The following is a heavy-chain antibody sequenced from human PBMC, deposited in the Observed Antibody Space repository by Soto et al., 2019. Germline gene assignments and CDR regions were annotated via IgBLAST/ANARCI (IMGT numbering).Heavy chain of an antibody. J-gene: IGHJ4*02. D-gene: IGHD6-13*01. Sequence: ASVKVSCKASGYTFTSYGISWVRQAPGQGLEWMGWISAYNGNTNYAQKLQGRVTMTTDTSTSTAYMELRSLRSDDTAVYYCAREGVGWAAAGTSDFDYWGQGTLVTVSS. CDR3: AREGVGWAAAGTSDFDY. V-gene: IGHV1-18*01. CDR1: GYTFTSYG. CDR2: ISAYNGNT.